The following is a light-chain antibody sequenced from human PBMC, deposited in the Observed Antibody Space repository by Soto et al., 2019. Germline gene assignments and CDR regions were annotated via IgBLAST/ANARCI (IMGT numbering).Light chain of an antibody. CDR3: SAWDDSLNGVI. V-gene: IGLV1-44*01. CDR2: SDD. Sequence: QSVLTQPPSASGTPGQKVTISCSGSSSNIGNNYAYWYQQLPGMAPKLLIYSDDQRPSGVPDRFSGSRSGSSASLAISGLQSDDEADYYCSAWDDSLNGVIFGGGTKLTVL. J-gene: IGLJ2*01. CDR1: SSNIGNNY.